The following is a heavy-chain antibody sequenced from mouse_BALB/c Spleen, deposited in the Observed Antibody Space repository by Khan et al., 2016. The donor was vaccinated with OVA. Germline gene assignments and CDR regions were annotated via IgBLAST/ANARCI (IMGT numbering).Heavy chain of an antibody. V-gene: IGHV1S81*02. CDR3: TRGGYGSPFAY. CDR1: GYTFTSFY. Sequence: QVQLKQSGAELVKPGASVKLSCKASGYTFTSFYMYWVKQRPGQGLEWIGEINPNNGGTNVNEKFKSKATLTVDKSSSTAYMELSSLTSEDSAVXYYTRGGYGSPFAYWGQGTLVTVSA. J-gene: IGHJ3*01. D-gene: IGHD1-1*01. CDR2: INPNNGGT.